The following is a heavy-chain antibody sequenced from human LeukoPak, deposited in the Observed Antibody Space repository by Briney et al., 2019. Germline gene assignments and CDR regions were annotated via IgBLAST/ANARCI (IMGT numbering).Heavy chain of an antibody. CDR2: INPNSGGT. J-gene: IGHJ4*02. V-gene: IGHV1-2*06. D-gene: IGHD3-22*01. CDR1: GYTFTGYY. CDR3: ARDPPTSYYYDSSGYYPDY. Sequence: GASVKVSCKASGYTFTGYYMHWVRQAPGQGLEWMGRINPNSGGTNYAQKFQGRVTMTGDTSISTAYMELSRLRSDDTAVYYCARDPPTSYYYDSSGYYPDYWGQGTLVTVSS.